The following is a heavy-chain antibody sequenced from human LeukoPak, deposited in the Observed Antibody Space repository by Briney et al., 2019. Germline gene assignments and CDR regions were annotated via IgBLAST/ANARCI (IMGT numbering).Heavy chain of an antibody. CDR2: IYHSGST. CDR1: GGSISSSNW. CDR3: ATTPALAVAGTLDPKE. Sequence: SETLSLTCAVSGGSISSSNWWSWVRPPPGKGLEWIREIYHSGSTNYNPSLKSRVTISVDKSKKQFSLKLSSLTAADTAVYYCATTPALAVAGTLDPKEWGQGTLVTVSS. J-gene: IGHJ4*02. V-gene: IGHV4-4*02. D-gene: IGHD6-19*01.